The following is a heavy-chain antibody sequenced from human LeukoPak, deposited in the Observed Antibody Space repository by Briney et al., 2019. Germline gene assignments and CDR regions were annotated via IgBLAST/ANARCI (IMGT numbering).Heavy chain of an antibody. CDR1: GFIFSGYA. J-gene: IGHJ4*02. CDR3: AKWPEGAMDYFDY. Sequence: GGSLRHSCAASGFIFSGYAMTWARQAPVKGLEWVSAISGDGTRTYYADSVKGRFTISRDNSKNTLYLEMSSLRVEDTAIYYCAKWPEGAMDYFDYWGQGTLVTVSS. V-gene: IGHV3-23*01. CDR2: ISGDGTRT. D-gene: IGHD3-16*01.